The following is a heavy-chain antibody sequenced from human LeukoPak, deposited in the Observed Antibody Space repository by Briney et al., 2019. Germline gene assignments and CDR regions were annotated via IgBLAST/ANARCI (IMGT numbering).Heavy chain of an antibody. J-gene: IGHJ6*02. CDR2: IYSGGRT. CDR3: ARPWSSSGNQEAFNYYYYGMDV. Sequence: GGSLRLSCAASGFTVSSNYMSWVRQAPGKGLQWVSVIYSGGRTYYADSVMGRFTISRDNSKNTLYLQMNSLRAEDTAVYYCARPWSSSGNQEAFNYYYYGMDVWGQGTTVTVSS. D-gene: IGHD6-13*01. V-gene: IGHV3-53*01. CDR1: GFTVSSNY.